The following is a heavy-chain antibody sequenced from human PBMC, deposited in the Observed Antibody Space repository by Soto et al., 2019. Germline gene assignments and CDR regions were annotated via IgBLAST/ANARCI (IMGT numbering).Heavy chain of an antibody. CDR3: AKDLGDADILTGYPGGV. CDR1: GFTFSSYG. J-gene: IGHJ6*02. D-gene: IGHD3-9*01. V-gene: IGHV3-30*18. CDR2: ISYDGSNK. Sequence: GGSLRLSCAASGFTFSSYGMHWVRQAPGKGLEWVAVISYDGSNKYYADSVKGRFTISRDNSKNTLYLQMNSLRAEDTAVYYCAKDLGDADILTGYPGGVWGQGTTVTAP.